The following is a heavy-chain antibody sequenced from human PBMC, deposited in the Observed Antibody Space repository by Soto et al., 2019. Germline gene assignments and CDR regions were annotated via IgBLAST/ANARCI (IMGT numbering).Heavy chain of an antibody. D-gene: IGHD4-17*01. J-gene: IGHJ5*02. CDR2: IVPVMNFA. V-gene: IGHV1-69*02. Sequence: QVQLVQSGAEVKKPGSSVKVSCMASGGIFNSYTFGWVRQAPGQRLEWMGRIVPVMNFANYTQTFQGRVTITADTSTTTVYMELSRLTSDDTAVYYCARLDYGDYGWFDPWGQGTLVIVSS. CDR1: GGIFNSYT. CDR3: ARLDYGDYGWFDP.